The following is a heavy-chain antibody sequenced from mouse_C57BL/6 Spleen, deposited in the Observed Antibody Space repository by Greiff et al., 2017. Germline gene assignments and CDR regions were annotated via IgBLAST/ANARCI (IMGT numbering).Heavy chain of an antibody. J-gene: IGHJ1*03. V-gene: IGHV1-15*01. CDR2: IYPVTGGT. CDR3: TRDDYDGSSYHCYFDV. Sequence: QVQLQHSGAELVRPGASVTLSCKASGYTFTDYEMHWVKQTPVHGLEWIGAIYPVTGGTAYNQKFKGKAILTADKSSSTAYMELRSLTSDDSAVYYCTRDDYDGSSYHCYFDVWSTGTTVTVA. CDR1: GYTFTDYE. D-gene: IGHD1-1*01.